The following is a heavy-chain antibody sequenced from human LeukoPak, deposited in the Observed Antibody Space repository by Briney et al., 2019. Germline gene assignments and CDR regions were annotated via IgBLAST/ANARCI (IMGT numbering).Heavy chain of an antibody. CDR1: GFTFGDYA. Sequence: GGSLRLSCTASGFTFGDYAMSWVRQAPGKGLEWVGFIRSKAYGGTTEYAASVKGRFTISRDDSKSIAYLQMSSLKTEDTAVYYCTRTPWGYQLSNPLYYFDYWGQGTLVTVSS. D-gene: IGHD2-2*01. J-gene: IGHJ4*02. CDR3: TRTPWGYQLSNPLYYFDY. CDR2: IRSKAYGGTT. V-gene: IGHV3-49*04.